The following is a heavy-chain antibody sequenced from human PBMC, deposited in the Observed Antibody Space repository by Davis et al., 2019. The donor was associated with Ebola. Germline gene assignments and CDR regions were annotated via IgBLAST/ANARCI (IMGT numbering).Heavy chain of an antibody. Sequence: GESLKISCKASGYTFISNWVTWVRQMPGKGLEWMGKIDPRDSHTTYSPSFQGHVTISVDRSINTAYLQWSSLKASDTAMYYCARRCYYVDYFDYWGQGTLVTVSS. J-gene: IGHJ4*02. CDR1: GYTFISNW. D-gene: IGHD1-26*01. CDR2: IDPRDSHT. V-gene: IGHV5-10-1*01. CDR3: ARRCYYVDYFDY.